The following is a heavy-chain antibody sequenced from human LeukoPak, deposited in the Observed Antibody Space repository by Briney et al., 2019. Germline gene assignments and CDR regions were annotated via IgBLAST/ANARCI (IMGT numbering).Heavy chain of an antibody. CDR3: ARDRSSTAAPSLSY. J-gene: IGHJ4*02. V-gene: IGHV3-48*02. Sequence: TGGSLRLSCGASGFTFSSYGMNWVRQAPGKGLEWVSYISSPGNTIYYADSVKGRFTISRDNGKNSLYLQMNSLRDEDTAVYYCARDRSSTAAPSLSYWGQGTLVTVSS. CDR2: ISSPGNTI. CDR1: GFTFSSYG. D-gene: IGHD6-13*01.